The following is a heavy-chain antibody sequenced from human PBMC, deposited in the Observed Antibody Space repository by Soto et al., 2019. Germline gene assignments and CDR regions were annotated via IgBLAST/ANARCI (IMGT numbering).Heavy chain of an antibody. D-gene: IGHD5-18*01. V-gene: IGHV4-31*03. CDR3: ARGDQLWSFDY. J-gene: IGHJ4*02. CDR1: GDSISSGSSY. Sequence: QVHLQESGPGLVKPSQTLSLTCTVSGDSISSGSSYWSWIRQHPGKGLEWIGYFHYSGGTHYNPSCKSRATLSEDTSKNQFSLKLSSVTAADTAVYYCARGDQLWSFDYWGQGTLVTVSS. CDR2: FHYSGGT.